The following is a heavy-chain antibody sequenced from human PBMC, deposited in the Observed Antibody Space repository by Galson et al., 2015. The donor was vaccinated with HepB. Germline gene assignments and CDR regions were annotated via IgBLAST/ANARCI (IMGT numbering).Heavy chain of an antibody. CDR1: GFTFSSYA. CDR3: AKDRRYCSGGSCHRDAFDI. J-gene: IGHJ3*02. V-gene: IGHV3-23*01. Sequence: SLRLSCAASGFTFSSYAMSWVRQAPGKGLEWVSAISGSGGSTYYADSVKGRFTISRDNSKNTLYLQMNSLRAEDTAVYYCAKDRRYCSGGSCHRDAFDIWGQGTMVTVSS. D-gene: IGHD2-15*01. CDR2: ISGSGGST.